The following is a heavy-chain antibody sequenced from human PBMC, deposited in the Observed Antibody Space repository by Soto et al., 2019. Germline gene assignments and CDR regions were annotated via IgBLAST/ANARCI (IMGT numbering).Heavy chain of an antibody. CDR1: GGSISSGGYY. CDR3: ARVNRIMVATVTTYYYYYGMDV. D-gene: IGHD5-12*01. V-gene: IGHV4-31*03. CDR2: IYYSGST. J-gene: IGHJ6*02. Sequence: PSETLSLTCTVSGGSISSGGYYWSWIRQHPGKGLEWIGYIYYSGSTYYNPSLKSRVTISVDTSKNQFSLKLSSVTAADTAVYYCARVNRIMVATVTTYYYYYGMDVWGQGTTVTV.